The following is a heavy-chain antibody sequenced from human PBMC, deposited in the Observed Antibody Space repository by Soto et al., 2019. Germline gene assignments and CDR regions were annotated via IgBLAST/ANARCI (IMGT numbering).Heavy chain of an antibody. Sequence: SETLSLTCAVYGGSFSGYYWSWIRQPPGKGLEWIGEINHSGSTNYNPSLKSRVTISVDTSKNQFSLKLSSVTAADTAVYYCAREALRSGWYVYWGQGTLVTVSS. V-gene: IGHV4-34*01. CDR2: INHSGST. D-gene: IGHD6-19*01. J-gene: IGHJ4*02. CDR1: GGSFSGYY. CDR3: AREALRSGWYVY.